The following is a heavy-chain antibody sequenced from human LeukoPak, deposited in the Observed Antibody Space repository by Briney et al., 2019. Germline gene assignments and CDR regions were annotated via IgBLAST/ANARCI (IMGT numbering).Heavy chain of an antibody. CDR3: ARRFCSSASCPGWYFDL. CDR2: IYYSGST. V-gene: IGHV4-59*08. CDR1: GESISSYY. J-gene: IGHJ2*01. Sequence: PSETLSLTCTVSGESISSYYWSWIRQPPGKALEWIGYIYYSGSTNYNPSLKSRVTISVDTSKNQFSLKLSSVTAADTAVYYCARRFCSSASCPGWYFDLWGRGTLVTVSS. D-gene: IGHD2-2*01.